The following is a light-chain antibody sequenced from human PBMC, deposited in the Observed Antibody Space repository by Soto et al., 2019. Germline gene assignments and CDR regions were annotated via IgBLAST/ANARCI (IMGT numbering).Light chain of an antibody. Sequence: VMTESPATPSVAPRERATLSCRARQGVCIKLARYQQKPGQAPRLLLYGAATRATGIPARFSGSGSGTEFTLTISRLQSEDFAAYYCQQYNNWPLTFGGGTKVEIK. V-gene: IGKV3-15*01. CDR2: GAA. CDR3: QQYNNWPLT. J-gene: IGKJ4*01. CDR1: QGVCIK.